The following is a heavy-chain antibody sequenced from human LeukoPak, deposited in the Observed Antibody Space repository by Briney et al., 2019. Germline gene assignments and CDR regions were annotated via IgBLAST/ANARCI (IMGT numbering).Heavy chain of an antibody. Sequence: GGSLRPSCAASGFTFNTYPMSWVRQAPGKRLEWVSVIGGSGGDTYYADSVKGRFTISRDNSKNTLYLQMNSLRAEDTAVYYCATSSGWYPKYFDYWGQGTLVTVSS. CDR2: IGGSGGDT. CDR3: ATSSGWYPKYFDY. V-gene: IGHV3-23*01. D-gene: IGHD6-19*01. CDR1: GFTFNTYP. J-gene: IGHJ4*02.